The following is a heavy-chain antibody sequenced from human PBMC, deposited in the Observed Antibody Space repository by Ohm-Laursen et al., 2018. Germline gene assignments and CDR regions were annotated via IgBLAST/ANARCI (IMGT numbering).Heavy chain of an antibody. V-gene: IGHV4-59*01. CDR2: IYYSGST. D-gene: IGHD2-15*01. J-gene: IGHJ4*02. CDR1: GGSISSYY. Sequence: GTLSLTCTVSGGSISSYYWSWIRQPPGKGLEWIGYIYYSGSTNYNPSLKSRVTISVDTSKNQFSLKLSSVTAADTAVYYCARGGVVAASFDYWGQGTLVTVSS. CDR3: ARGGVVAASFDY.